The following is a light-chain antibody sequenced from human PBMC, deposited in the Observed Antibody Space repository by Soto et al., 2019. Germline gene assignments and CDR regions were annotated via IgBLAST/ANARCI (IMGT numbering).Light chain of an antibody. CDR1: SSDVGSYKF. CDR3: CSYAGTSTYV. J-gene: IGLJ1*01. V-gene: IGLV2-23*01. CDR2: EGN. Sequence: QSALTQPASVSGSPGQSITISCTGTSSDVGSYKFVSWYQHHPGKAPKLMIYEGNKRPSGVSNRFSGSKSGNTASLTISGLQAEDEADYYCCSYAGTSTYVFGTGTKLTVL.